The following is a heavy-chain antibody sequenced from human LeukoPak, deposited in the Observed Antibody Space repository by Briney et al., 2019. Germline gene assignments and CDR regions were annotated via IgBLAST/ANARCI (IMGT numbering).Heavy chain of an antibody. CDR3: ARARGYTYGYRYYFDY. CDR2: INHSGST. D-gene: IGHD5-18*01. Sequence: SETLSLTCAVYGGSFSGYYWSWLRQPPGKGLEWIGEINHSGSTNYNPSLKSRVTISVGTSKNQFSLKLSSVTAADTAVYYCARARGYTYGYRYYFDYWGQGTLVTAS. J-gene: IGHJ4*02. CDR1: GGSFSGYY. V-gene: IGHV4-34*01.